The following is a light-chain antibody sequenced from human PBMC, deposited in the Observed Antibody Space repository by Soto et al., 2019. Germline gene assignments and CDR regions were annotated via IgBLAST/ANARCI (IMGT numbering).Light chain of an antibody. CDR2: KAS. V-gene: IGKV1-5*03. CDR3: QPCSVHYAWT. J-gene: IGKJ1*01. CDR1: QSINSW. Sequence: DIQMTQFPSTLSASVGDTVTITCRASQSINSWLAWYQQKPGKAPKLLIYKASSLKSGVPSRFSGSGSGTEFTLTINSLQPDDFATYYCQPCSVHYAWTFGQGTKVEI.